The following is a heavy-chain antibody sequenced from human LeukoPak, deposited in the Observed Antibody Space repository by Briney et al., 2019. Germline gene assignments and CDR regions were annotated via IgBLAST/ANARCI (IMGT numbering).Heavy chain of an antibody. CDR2: ITVNNGYT. J-gene: IGHJ4*02. CDR3: ARGGSIYGDYIDY. CDR1: GYTFTSHG. V-gene: IGHV1-18*01. Sequence: ASVKVSCKAAGYTFTSHGFIWLRQAPGQGLEWMGWITVNNGYTKYAQELQGRVTMTTDTSTSTAYMELSSLRSEDTAVYYCARGGSIYGDYIDYWGQGTLVTVSS. D-gene: IGHD4-17*01.